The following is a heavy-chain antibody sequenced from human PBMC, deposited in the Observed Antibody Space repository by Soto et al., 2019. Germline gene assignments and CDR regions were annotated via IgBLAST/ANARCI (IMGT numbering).Heavy chain of an antibody. J-gene: IGHJ6*02. V-gene: IGHV4-59*01. CDR1: GGSISSYY. CDR2: IYYSGST. CDR3: ARVGPNTQFFHHYGLAV. Sequence: SETLSLTCTVSGGSISSYYWSWIRQPPGKGLEWIGYIYYSGSTNYNPSLKSRVIISIDTSKKEFSVKLSSVTAADTAVYYCARVGPNTQFFHHYGLAVWGQGTTVPVSS. D-gene: IGHD1-26*01.